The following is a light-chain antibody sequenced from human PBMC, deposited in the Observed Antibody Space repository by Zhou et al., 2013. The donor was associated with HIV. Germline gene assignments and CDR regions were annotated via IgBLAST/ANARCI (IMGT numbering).Light chain of an antibody. CDR2: LGS. Sequence: DIVMTQSPLSLPVTPGEPASISCRSSQSLLHSNGYKYLDWYLQKPGQSPQLLIYLGSNRASGVPDRFSGSGSGTDFTLKISRVEAEDVGVYYCMQALQTPATFGGGTEGGGSN. CDR3: MQALQTPAT. V-gene: IGKV2-28*01. CDR1: QSLLHSNGYKY. J-gene: IGKJ4*01.